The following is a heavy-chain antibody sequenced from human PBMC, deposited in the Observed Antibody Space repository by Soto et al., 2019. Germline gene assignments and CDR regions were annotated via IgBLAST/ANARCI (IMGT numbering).Heavy chain of an antibody. CDR2: MNPNSGNT. J-gene: IGHJ6*03. CDR3: ARRNLNYYYYCMHV. V-gene: IGHV1-8*01. Sequence: QVQLVQSGAEVKKPGASVKVSCKASGYTFTSYDINWVRQATGQGLEWMGWMNPNSGNTGYAQKFQGRVTMTMNTSISTGYMELSSLRSEDTAVYYCARRNLNYYYYCMHVWGKGTTVTVSS. CDR1: GYTFTSYD.